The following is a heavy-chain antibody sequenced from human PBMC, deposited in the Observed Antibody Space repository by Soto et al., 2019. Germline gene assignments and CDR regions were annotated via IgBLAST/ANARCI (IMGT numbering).Heavy chain of an antibody. V-gene: IGHV4-31*03. J-gene: IGHJ5*02. D-gene: IGHD6-6*01. CDR3: ARDRHNNFFDP. Sequence: SETLSLTCTVSGASMSSGGYYWTWIRQSPGKGLEWVGYIYYSGSTYYNPSLESRVAISLDTSRSQFSLTLHSVTAADTAIYYCARDRHNNFFDPWGQGTLVTVSS. CDR1: GASMSSGGYY. CDR2: IYYSGST.